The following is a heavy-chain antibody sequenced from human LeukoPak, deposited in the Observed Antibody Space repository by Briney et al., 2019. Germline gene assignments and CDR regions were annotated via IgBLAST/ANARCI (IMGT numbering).Heavy chain of an antibody. CDR3: ARTYGSSGLGYFDL. D-gene: IGHD6-13*01. V-gene: IGHV4-59*01. J-gene: IGHJ2*01. Sequence: SETLSLTCTVSGGSISSYYWSWIRQPPGKGLEWIGYIYYSGSTSYSPSLKSRLTISVDTSKNQFSLKLSSVTAADTAVYYCARTYGSSGLGYFDLWGRGTLVTVAS. CDR1: GGSISSYY. CDR2: IYYSGST.